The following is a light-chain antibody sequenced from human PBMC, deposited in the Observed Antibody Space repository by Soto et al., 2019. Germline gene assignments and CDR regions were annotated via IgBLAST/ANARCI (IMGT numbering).Light chain of an antibody. CDR3: QQYDNLPFT. V-gene: IGKV1-33*01. J-gene: IGKJ5*01. CDR2: DAS. CDR1: QDISNY. Sequence: DIQMTQSPSSLSASVGDRVTITCQASQDISNYLNWYQQKPGKAPKLLIYDASNLETGVPSRFSGRGSVTDFTFAISSLQPENIVTYYCQQYDNLPFTFGQGTRLEIK.